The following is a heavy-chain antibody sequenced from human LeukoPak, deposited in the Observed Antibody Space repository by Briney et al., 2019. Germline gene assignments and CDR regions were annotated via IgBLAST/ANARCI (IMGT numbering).Heavy chain of an antibody. J-gene: IGHJ4*02. CDR2: IYYSGST. Sequence: PSQTLSLTCTVSGGSISSGGYYWSWIRQHPGKGLEYIGNIYYSGSTYYNPSLKSRVTISVDTSKNQFSLKLSSVTAADTAVYYCARGREYYYDSSGEFDYWGQGTLVTVSS. CDR1: GGSISSGGYY. V-gene: IGHV4-31*03. CDR3: ARGREYYYDSSGEFDY. D-gene: IGHD3-22*01.